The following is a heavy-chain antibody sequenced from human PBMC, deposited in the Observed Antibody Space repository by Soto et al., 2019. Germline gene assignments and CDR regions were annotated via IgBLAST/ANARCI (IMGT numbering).Heavy chain of an antibody. Sequence: SQTRSLTCTVSGDNGSSNRAAWKWIRKSPSRGLEWLGRTYYRSKWYNDYAVSVKSRITINPDTSKNQVSLQLNSVTPEDTAVYYCARERKCQLLSWYWFDPWGQGTLVTVSS. J-gene: IGHJ5*02. CDR3: ARERKCQLLSWYWFDP. D-gene: IGHD2-2*01. V-gene: IGHV6-1*01. CDR2: TYYRSKWYN. CDR1: GDNGSSNRAA.